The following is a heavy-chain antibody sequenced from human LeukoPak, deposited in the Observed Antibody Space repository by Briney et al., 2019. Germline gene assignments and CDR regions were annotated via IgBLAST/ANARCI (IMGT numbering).Heavy chain of an antibody. D-gene: IGHD2-8*01. CDR2: INSDGRRI. J-gene: IGHJ3*02. V-gene: IGHV3-74*01. CDR3: ARDRLTNDAFDI. Sequence: GGSLRLSCAASGFTFNSYWMHWVRHATGKALVWVSRINSDGRRIIHADFVKGRFTISRDNSKNTLYLQMNSLRAEDTAMYYCARDRLTNDAFDIWGQGTMVTVSS. CDR1: GFTFNSYW.